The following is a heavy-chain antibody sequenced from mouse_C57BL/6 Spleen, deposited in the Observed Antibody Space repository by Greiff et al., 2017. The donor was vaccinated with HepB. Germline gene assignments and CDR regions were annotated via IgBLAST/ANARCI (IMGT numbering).Heavy chain of an antibody. Sequence: DVKLVESGGGLVKPGGSLKLSCAASGFTFSDYGMHWVRQAPEKGLEWVAYISSGSSTIYYADTGKGRFTISRDNAKNTVFLQMTSLRSEDTAMYDCARRGGLDYWGQGTTLTVSS. CDR1: GFTFSDYG. CDR3: ARRGGLDY. CDR2: ISSGSSTI. D-gene: IGHD1-1*02. V-gene: IGHV5-17*01. J-gene: IGHJ2*01.